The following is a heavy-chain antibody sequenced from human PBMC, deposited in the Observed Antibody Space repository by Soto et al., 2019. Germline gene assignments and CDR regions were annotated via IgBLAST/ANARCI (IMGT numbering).Heavy chain of an antibody. CDR1: GFSFSSYA. J-gene: IGHJ6*02. CDR3: ARVGIAAAGITIGMDV. V-gene: IGHV3-30-3*01. CDR2: ISYDGSNK. D-gene: IGHD6-13*01. Sequence: PGGSLRLSCAASGFSFSSYAMHWVRQAPGKGLEWVAVISYDGSNKYYADSVKGRFTISRDNSKNTLYLQMNSLRAEDTAVYYCARVGIAAAGITIGMDVWGQGTTVTVSS.